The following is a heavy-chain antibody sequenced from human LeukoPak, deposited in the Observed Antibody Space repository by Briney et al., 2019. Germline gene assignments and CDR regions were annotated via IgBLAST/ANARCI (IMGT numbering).Heavy chain of an antibody. CDR2: ISSSSSTI. V-gene: IGHV3-48*01. CDR3: ARVSMVRGVIIDAFDI. J-gene: IGHJ3*02. D-gene: IGHD3-10*01. CDR1: GFTFSSYS. Sequence: GGSLRLSCAASGFTFSSYSMNWVRQAPGKGLEWVSYISSSSSTIYYADSVKGRFTISRDNAKNPLYLQMNSLRAEDTAVYYCARVSMVRGVIIDAFDIWGQGTMVTVSS.